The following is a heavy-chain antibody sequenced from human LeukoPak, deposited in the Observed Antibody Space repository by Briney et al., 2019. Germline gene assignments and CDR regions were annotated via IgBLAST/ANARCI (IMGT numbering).Heavy chain of an antibody. J-gene: IGHJ4*02. CDR1: GGSISSSSYY. V-gene: IGHV4-39*01. CDR2: IYYSGST. D-gene: IGHD3-22*01. CDR3: ARGRNTYYYDSSGYY. Sequence: SETLSLTCTVSGGSISSSSYYWGWIRQPPGKGLEWIGSIYYSGSTYYNPSLKSRVTISVDTSKNQFSLKLSSVTAADTAVYYCARGRNTYYYDSSGYYWGQGTLVTVSS.